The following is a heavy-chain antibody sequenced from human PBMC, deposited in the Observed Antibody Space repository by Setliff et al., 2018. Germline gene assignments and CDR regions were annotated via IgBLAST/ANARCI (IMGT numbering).Heavy chain of an antibody. CDR2: VHFGGST. D-gene: IGHD2-15*01. J-gene: IGHJ4*02. V-gene: IGHV4-4*08. Sequence: SETLSLTCTVSSGSINSYYWSWVRQSPGKGLEWIGFVHFGGSTNYNPSLKSRVAISIDTSKNQFSLKVNSVTAADTAIYYCARGLNSVSWTFAYWGQGSLVTVSS. CDR3: ARGLNSVSWTFAY. CDR1: SGSINSYY.